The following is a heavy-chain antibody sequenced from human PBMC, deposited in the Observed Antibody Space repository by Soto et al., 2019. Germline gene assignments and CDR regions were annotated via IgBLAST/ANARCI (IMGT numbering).Heavy chain of an antibody. CDR2: ISAYNGNT. Sequence: VQLVQSGAEVKKPGASVKVSCKASGYTFTSYGISWVRQAPGQGLDWMGWISAYNGNTNYAQKLQGRVTMTTDTSTSTAYMELRSLRSDDTAVYYCARDRHCGGDCYSSRFDPLGQGTLVTVSS. CDR3: ARDRHCGGDCYSSRFDP. CDR1: GYTFTSYG. D-gene: IGHD2-21*02. V-gene: IGHV1-18*01. J-gene: IGHJ5*02.